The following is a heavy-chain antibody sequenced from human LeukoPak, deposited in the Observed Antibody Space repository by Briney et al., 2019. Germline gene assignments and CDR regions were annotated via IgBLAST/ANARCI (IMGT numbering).Heavy chain of an antibody. CDR2: ITLNGNNK. CDR3: VRDMGVAVARPLHPYYLAF. Sequence: GGSLRLSCAASGFNFNVHAMHWGRQLPGKGLEWVSGITLNGNNKHYADAVKDRFTISRDNSKNSLYLQMNNLGAEDTAFYFCVRDMGVAVARPLHPYYLAFWGEG. D-gene: IGHD6-19*01. J-gene: IGHJ4*01. CDR1: GFNFNVHA. V-gene: IGHV3-9*01.